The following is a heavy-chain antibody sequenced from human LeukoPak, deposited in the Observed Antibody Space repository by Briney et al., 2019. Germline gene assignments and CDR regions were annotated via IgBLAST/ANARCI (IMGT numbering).Heavy chain of an antibody. CDR1: GFTFSSYS. CDR3: ARGEWSSSPFDY. CDR2: ISSSSSYI. J-gene: IGHJ4*02. V-gene: IGHV3-21*01. D-gene: IGHD6-6*01. Sequence: GGSLRLSCAASGFTFSSYSMNWVRQAPGKGLEWVSFISSSSSYIYYADSMKGRFTISRDNAKNSLYLQMNSLKAEDTAVYYCARGEWSSSPFDYWGQGTLVTVSS.